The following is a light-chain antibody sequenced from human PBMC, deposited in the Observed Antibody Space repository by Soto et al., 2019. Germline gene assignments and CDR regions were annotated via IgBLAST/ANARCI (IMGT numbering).Light chain of an antibody. CDR3: QQLNSYRLT. CDR2: AGS. CDR1: QGISSY. Sequence: DIQLTQSPSFLSASVGDRVTITCRASQGISSYFAWYQQKPGKAPKLLIYAGSTLQSGVQSRFSGSASGTEFTLTISSLQPEDFATYYCQQLNSYRLTFGGGPKVEIK. V-gene: IGKV1-9*01. J-gene: IGKJ4*01.